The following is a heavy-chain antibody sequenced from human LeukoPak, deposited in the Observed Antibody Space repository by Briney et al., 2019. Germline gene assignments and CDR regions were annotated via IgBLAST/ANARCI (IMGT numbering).Heavy chain of an antibody. CDR1: GYSISSGYY. CDR2: IYHSGST. D-gene: IGHD3-10*01. CDR3: ARDTEILWFGESYGAFDI. J-gene: IGHJ3*02. V-gene: IGHV4-38-2*02. Sequence: TSETLSLTCAVSGYSISSGYYWGWIRQPPGKGLEWIGSIYHSGSTYYNPSLKSRVTISVDTSKSQFSLKLSSVTAADTAVYYCARDTEILWFGESYGAFDIWGQGTMVTVSS.